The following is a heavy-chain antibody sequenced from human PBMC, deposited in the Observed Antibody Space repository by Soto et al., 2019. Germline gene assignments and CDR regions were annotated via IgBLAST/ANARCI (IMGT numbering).Heavy chain of an antibody. J-gene: IGHJ5*02. V-gene: IGHV4-59*08. CDR2: ICYSGST. CDR3: ARHGRPGYCSGGSCPADWFDP. D-gene: IGHD2-15*01. Sequence: PSETLSLTWTVSGGSLSSYYWSWIRQPPGKGLEWIGYICYSGSTNYNPSLKSRVTISVDTSKNQFSLKLSSVTAADTAVYYCARHGRPGYCSGGSCPADWFDPWGQGTLVTVSS. CDR1: GGSLSSYY.